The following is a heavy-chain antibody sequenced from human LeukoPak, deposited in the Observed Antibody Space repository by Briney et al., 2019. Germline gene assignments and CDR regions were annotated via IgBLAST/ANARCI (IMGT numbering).Heavy chain of an antibody. V-gene: IGHV3-66*02. J-gene: IGHJ4*02. CDR2: IYSGGST. Sequence: GGSLRLSCAAYGFTVSSNYMNWARQAPGKGLEWVSVIYSGGSTYYADSVKGRFTISRDNSKNTLYLQMNSLRPEDTAVYYCARDRGSYAWDYWGQGTLVTVSS. CDR3: ARDRGSYAWDY. CDR1: GFTVSSNY. D-gene: IGHD5-12*01.